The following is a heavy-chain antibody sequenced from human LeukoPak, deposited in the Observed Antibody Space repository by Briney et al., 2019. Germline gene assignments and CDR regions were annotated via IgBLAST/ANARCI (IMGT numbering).Heavy chain of an antibody. CDR3: AREARFYYGSNGY. CDR2: ISSSSSYI. D-gene: IGHD3-10*01. Sequence: GGSLRLSCAASGFTFSSYSMNWVRQAPGKGLEWVSSISSSSSYIYYADSVKGRFTISRDNAKNSLYLQMNSLRAEDTAAYYCAREARFYYGSNGYWGQGTLVTVSS. CDR1: GFTFSSYS. J-gene: IGHJ4*02. V-gene: IGHV3-21*01.